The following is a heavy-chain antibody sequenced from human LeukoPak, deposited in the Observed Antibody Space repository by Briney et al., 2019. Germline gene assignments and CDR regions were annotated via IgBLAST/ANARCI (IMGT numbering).Heavy chain of an antibody. V-gene: IGHV3-30*02. CDR3: AKDSGYYYDSSGYFDY. D-gene: IGHD3-22*01. J-gene: IGHJ4*02. Sequence: GGSLRLSCAASGFIFSSYGMHWVRQAPGKGLEWVAFIRYDGSDKYYADSVKGRFTISRDNSKNTLYLQMNSLRAEDTAVYYCAKDSGYYYDSSGYFDYWGQGTLVTVSS. CDR2: IRYDGSDK. CDR1: GFIFSSYG.